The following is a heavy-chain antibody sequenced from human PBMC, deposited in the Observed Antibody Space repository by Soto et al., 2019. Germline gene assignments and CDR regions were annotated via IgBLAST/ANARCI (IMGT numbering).Heavy chain of an antibody. CDR1: GGSFSGYI. D-gene: IGHD3-10*01. CDR2: INHSGSS. Sequence: QVRLQQWGAGLLKPSETLSLTCAVSGGSFSGYIWTWIRQTPGKGLQWIGQINHSGSSIYNPSLKNRDTISTMSTHKFPLELSSVTAAATAVYYCTRGLFSASSSSGSWYAFDSWGQGTMVTVSS. V-gene: IGHV4-34*01. CDR3: TRGLFSASSSSGSWYAFDS. J-gene: IGHJ4*02.